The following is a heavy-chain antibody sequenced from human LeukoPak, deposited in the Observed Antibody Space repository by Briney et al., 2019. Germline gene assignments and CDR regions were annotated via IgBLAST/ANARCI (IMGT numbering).Heavy chain of an antibody. CDR3: ARPIAAAGISWFDP. CDR1: GYTFTGYY. Sequence: ASVKVSCKASGYTFTGYYMHWVRQAPGQGLEWMGWINPNSGGTNYAQKFQGRVTMNRDTSISTAYMELSRLRSDDTAVYYCARPIAAAGISWFDPWGQGTLVTVSS. D-gene: IGHD6-13*01. J-gene: IGHJ5*02. V-gene: IGHV1-2*02. CDR2: INPNSGGT.